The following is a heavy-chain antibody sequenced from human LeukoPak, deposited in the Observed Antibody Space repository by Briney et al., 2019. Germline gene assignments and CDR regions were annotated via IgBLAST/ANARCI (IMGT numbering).Heavy chain of an antibody. V-gene: IGHV1-46*01. Sequence: ASVKVSCKASGYTFTSYYMHWVRQAPGQGLEWMGIINPSGGSTSYAQKFQGRVTMTRDTSTSTVYMELSRLRSDDTAVYYCARDLHSSGYLGYWGQGTLVTVSS. J-gene: IGHJ4*02. CDR2: INPSGGST. CDR3: ARDLHSSGYLGY. D-gene: IGHD3-22*01. CDR1: GYTFTSYY.